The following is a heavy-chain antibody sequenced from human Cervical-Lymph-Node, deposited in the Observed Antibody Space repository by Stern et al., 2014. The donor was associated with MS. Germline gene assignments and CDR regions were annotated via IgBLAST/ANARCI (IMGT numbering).Heavy chain of an antibody. CDR2: IDPNSGGT. V-gene: IGHV1-2*04. CDR3: ARAYGSGSYHY. D-gene: IGHD3-10*01. Sequence: VQLEESGAEVKKPGASVKVSCKASGYIFTGYYIHWVRQAPGQGLEWMGWIDPNSGGTYSAQRFQDCVTMTRDTSINTAYMELSSLRSDDTAVYYCARAYGSGSYHYWGQGTLVTVSS. CDR1: GYIFTGYY. J-gene: IGHJ4*02.